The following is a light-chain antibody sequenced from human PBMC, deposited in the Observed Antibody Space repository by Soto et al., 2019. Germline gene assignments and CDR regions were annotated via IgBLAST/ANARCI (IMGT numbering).Light chain of an antibody. J-gene: IGLJ1*01. V-gene: IGLV2-14*03. CDR2: DVS. CDR1: SSDVGTYNY. Sequence: QSALTQSASVSGSPGQSTTISCTGTSSDVGTYNYVSWYQQHPGRAPKLLIYDVSNRPSGVSNRFSGSKSGNTASLTVSGLQAEDEADYYCSSYAGSNNFYVFGTGTKVTVL. CDR3: SSYAGSNNFYV.